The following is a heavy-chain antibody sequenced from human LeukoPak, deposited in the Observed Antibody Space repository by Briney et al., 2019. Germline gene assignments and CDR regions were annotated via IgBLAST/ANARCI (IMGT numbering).Heavy chain of an antibody. Sequence: GGSLRLSCAASGFTFSSYEMNWVRQAPGKGLEWVSYISSSGRTFYYADSVKGRFTISRDNSKNTLYLQMNSLRAEDTAVYYCAKGGTAVDFDYWGQGTLVTVSS. CDR3: AKGGTAVDFDY. CDR1: GFTFSSYE. CDR2: ISSSGRTF. D-gene: IGHD3-16*01. V-gene: IGHV3-48*03. J-gene: IGHJ4*02.